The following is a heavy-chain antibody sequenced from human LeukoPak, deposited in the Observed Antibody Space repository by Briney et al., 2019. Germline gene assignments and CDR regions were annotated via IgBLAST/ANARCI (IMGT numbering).Heavy chain of an antibody. J-gene: IGHJ4*02. CDR3: ARVPGVTRYFDS. V-gene: IGHV3-7*01. D-gene: IGHD4-23*01. CDR2: IKQDGREK. Sequence: PGGSLRLSCAASGFTFTCCWMSWVRQTPGKELEWVASIKQDGREKFYAASVKGRFTISRDNAKNSLYLQVSRLRAEDTAVYYCARVPGVTRYFDSWGQGILVTVSS. CDR1: GFTFTCCW.